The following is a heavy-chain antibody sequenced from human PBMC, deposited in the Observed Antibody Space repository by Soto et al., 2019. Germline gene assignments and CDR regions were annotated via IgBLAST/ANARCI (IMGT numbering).Heavy chain of an antibody. Sequence: SVKVSFKASGGTFSSYAISWVRQAPGQGLEWMGGIIPIFGTANYAQKFQGRVTITADESTSTAYMELSSLRSEDTAVYYCARLGSLSVYCGGDCPNWFDPWGQGTLVTVSS. CDR1: GGTFSSYA. CDR2: IIPIFGTA. CDR3: ARLGSLSVYCGGDCPNWFDP. D-gene: IGHD2-21*02. J-gene: IGHJ5*02. V-gene: IGHV1-69*13.